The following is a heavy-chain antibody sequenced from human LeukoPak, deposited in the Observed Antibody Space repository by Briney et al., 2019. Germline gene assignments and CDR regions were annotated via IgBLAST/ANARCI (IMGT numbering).Heavy chain of an antibody. J-gene: IGHJ5*02. CDR1: GGSLGSSDYY. CDR2: IYYSAST. Sequence: SETLSLTCAVSGGSLGSSDYYWGWIRHPPGKGLEWIRTIYYSASTSYNPSLKSRVTISADPSKNQSSLKPNSPTAADTAVYYRARGGNYWPQWWFDPWGRGTLVSVSS. V-gene: IGHV4-39*07. CDR3: ARGGNYWPQWWFDP. D-gene: IGHD1-26*01.